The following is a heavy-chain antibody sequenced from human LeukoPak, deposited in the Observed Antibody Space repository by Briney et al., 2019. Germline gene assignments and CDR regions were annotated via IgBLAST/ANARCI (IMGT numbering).Heavy chain of an antibody. CDR3: ATNLFGVVFRGK. V-gene: IGHV1-24*01. J-gene: IGHJ4*02. CDR1: GYTLTELS. CDR2: FDPEDGET. Sequence: ASVKVSCKVSGYTLTELSMHWVRQAPGKGLEWMGGFDPEDGETIYARKFQGRVTMTEDTSTDTAYMELSSLRSEDTAVYYCATNLFGVVFRGKWGQGTLVTVSS. D-gene: IGHD3-3*01.